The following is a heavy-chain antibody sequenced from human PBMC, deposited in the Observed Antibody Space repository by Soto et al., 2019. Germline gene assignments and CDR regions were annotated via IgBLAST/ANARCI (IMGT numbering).Heavy chain of an antibody. D-gene: IGHD3-9*01. Sequence: GGSLRLSCAASGCTFRSYWMHWVRQAPGKGLVWVSRINSDGSSTSYADSVKGRFTISRDNAKNTVYLQMNSLRPEDTAVYYCASLTYWGQGTLVTVSS. V-gene: IGHV3-74*01. CDR3: ASLTY. CDR1: GCTFRSYW. CDR2: INSDGSST. J-gene: IGHJ4*02.